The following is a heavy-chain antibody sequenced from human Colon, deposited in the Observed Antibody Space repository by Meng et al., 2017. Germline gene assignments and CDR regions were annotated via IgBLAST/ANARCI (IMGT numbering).Heavy chain of an antibody. CDR2: IYYTGNT. J-gene: IGHJ5*02. CDR3: ARVNGDFDEAWFDP. V-gene: IGHV4-61*03. CDR1: GASVSSDSHY. D-gene: IGHD4-17*01. Sequence: QVQLQESAPGLVRLSETLSLTGTVSGASVSSDSHYWSWIRQSPGKGLEWIGYIYYTGNTNYNPSLASRVSMSLDTSKNHFSLHLTSVTAADTAIYYCARVNGDFDEAWFDPWGQGTLVTVSS.